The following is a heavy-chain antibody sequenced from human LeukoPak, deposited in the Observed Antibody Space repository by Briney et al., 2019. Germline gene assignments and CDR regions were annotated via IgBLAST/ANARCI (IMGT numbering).Heavy chain of an antibody. Sequence: GESLKISCKGSGYSFTSYWIGWVRPMPGKGLEWMGIIYPGDSDTTYSPSFEGQVTISADMSIRTAHLQWSSLKASDTAMYYCARRIAGAGSDYWGQGTLVTVSS. V-gene: IGHV5-51*01. CDR2: IYPGDSDT. CDR1: GYSFTSYW. CDR3: ARRIAGAGSDY. J-gene: IGHJ4*02. D-gene: IGHD6-13*01.